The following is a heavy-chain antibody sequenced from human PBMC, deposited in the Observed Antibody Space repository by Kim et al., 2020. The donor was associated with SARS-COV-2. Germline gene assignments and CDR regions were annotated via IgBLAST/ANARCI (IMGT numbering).Heavy chain of an antibody. CDR3: ARERGVGIDS. V-gene: IGHV1-69*08. D-gene: IGHD1-26*01. J-gene: IGHJ4*02. Sequence: SVKVSCKASGDKFSGYTFNWVRQAPGQGLEWMGGILPLLNTPTYAQKFQGRVTISANTSTNTVYMELTGLTNADTAVFYCARERGVGIDSWGQGT. CDR1: GDKFSGYT. CDR2: ILPLLNTP.